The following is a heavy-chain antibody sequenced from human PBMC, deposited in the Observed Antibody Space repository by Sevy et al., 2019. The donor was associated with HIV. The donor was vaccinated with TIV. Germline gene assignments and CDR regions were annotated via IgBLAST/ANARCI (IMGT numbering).Heavy chain of an antibody. J-gene: IGHJ4*02. CDR2: ISGGGGSA. V-gene: IGHV3-23*01. Sequence: GGSLRLSCAVSGFTFSSSAMGWVRQAPGKGLECMSTISGGGGSAYYADSVKGRFTISRDNSKNTLYLQMNSLRAEDTAVYYCAKDHWGTTFRPSLDYWGQGTLVTVSS. D-gene: IGHD3-16*01. CDR3: AKDHWGTTFRPSLDY. CDR1: GFTFSSSA.